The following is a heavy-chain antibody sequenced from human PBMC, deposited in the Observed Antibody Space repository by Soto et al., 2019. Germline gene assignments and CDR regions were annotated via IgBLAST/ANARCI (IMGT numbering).Heavy chain of an antibody. Sequence: SVKDSCKASGYSFANYDISWVRQAPVQGLEWMGWISPYNGDTNYAQKLQGRVTMTTDTSTSTAYMELRSLRSDDTAVYYCARYCSSTSCDHYFDYWGQGTLVTVSS. V-gene: IGHV1-18*01. D-gene: IGHD2-2*01. J-gene: IGHJ4*02. CDR2: ISPYNGDT. CDR1: GYSFANYD. CDR3: ARYCSSTSCDHYFDY.